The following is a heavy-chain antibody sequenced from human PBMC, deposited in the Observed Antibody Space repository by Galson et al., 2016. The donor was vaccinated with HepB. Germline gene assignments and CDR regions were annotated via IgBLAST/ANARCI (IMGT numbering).Heavy chain of an antibody. V-gene: IGHV4-59*01. CDR3: ARAQYSVTSYSYYFDY. CDR1: GGSIGGYY. CDR2: IYSNGLT. D-gene: IGHD1-26*01. Sequence: SETLSLTCTVSGGSIGGYYWSWIRQPPGKGLEWIGFIYSNGLTNYTPSLKSGVTISLDTSKNTFSLRLSSVTAADTAVYYCARAQYSVTSYSYYFDYWGQGTLVTVSS. J-gene: IGHJ4*02.